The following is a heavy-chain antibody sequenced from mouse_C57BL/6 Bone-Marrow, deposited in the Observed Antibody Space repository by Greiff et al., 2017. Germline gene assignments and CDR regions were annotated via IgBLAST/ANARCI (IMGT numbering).Heavy chain of an antibody. CDR1: GYTFTSYW. J-gene: IGHJ2*01. Sequence: VQLQQPGAELVRPGSSVKLSCKASGYTFTSYWMHWVKQRPIQGLEWIGNIDPSDSETNYNQKFKDKATLTVDKSASTAYMQLSSLTSEDSAVYYCARVTGGYYFGCWGQGTTLTVST. CDR3: ARVTGGYYFGC. V-gene: IGHV1-52*01. D-gene: IGHD2-12*01. CDR2: IDPSDSET.